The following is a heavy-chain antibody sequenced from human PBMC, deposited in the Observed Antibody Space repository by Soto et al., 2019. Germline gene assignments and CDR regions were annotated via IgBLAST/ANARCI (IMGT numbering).Heavy chain of an antibody. CDR3: ASYCSGGSCLSYTFDY. Sequence: SETLSLTCTVSGGSISNFYWSWIRQPPGKGLEWIGYVYYSGSTSYNPSLKSRVTISVDTSKNQFSLKLSSVTAADTAVYYCASYCSGGSCLSYTFDYWGQGTLVTVSS. D-gene: IGHD2-15*01. CDR2: VYYSGST. V-gene: IGHV4-59*01. CDR1: GGSISNFY. J-gene: IGHJ4*02.